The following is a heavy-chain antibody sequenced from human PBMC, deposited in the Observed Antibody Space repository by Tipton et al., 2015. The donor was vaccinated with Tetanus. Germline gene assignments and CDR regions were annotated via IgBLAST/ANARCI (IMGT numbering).Heavy chain of an antibody. CDR2: IWYDGSTK. Sequence: WVRQPPGKGLEWVAVIWYDGSTKYYGDSVKGRFTISRDNSKKTLSLQMNSLIAEDTAVYYCARGAGALVEYYLDYWGQGSLVTVSS. CDR3: ARGAGALVEYYLDY. J-gene: IGHJ4*02. V-gene: IGHV3-33*01. D-gene: IGHD2-21*01.